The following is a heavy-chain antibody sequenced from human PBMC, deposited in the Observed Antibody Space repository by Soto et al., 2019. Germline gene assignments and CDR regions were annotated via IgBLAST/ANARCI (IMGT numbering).Heavy chain of an antibody. CDR1: GYTFASYG. CDR3: ARADTSCYAC. Sequence: ASVKLSCKASGYTFASYGISWVRQAPGQGLEWMGWISAYNGNTNYAQKLQGRVTMTTDTSTSTAYLELRSLRYDDTAVYYCARADTSCYACWGQGTLVTVSS. V-gene: IGHV1-18*01. D-gene: IGHD2-2*01. CDR2: ISAYNGNT. J-gene: IGHJ4*02.